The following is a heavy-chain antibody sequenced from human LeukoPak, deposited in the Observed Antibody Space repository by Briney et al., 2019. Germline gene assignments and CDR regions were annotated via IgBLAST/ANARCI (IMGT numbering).Heavy chain of an antibody. D-gene: IGHD3-22*01. J-gene: IGHJ3*02. V-gene: IGHV1-2*02. CDR1: GYTFTGYY. CDR2: INPNSGGT. CDR3: ARGYTMIVVVIPLGDDAFDI. Sequence: ASVKVSCKASGYTFTGYYMHWVRQAPGQGLEWMGWINPNSGGTNYAQKFQGRVTMTRDTSISTAYMELSRLRSDDTAVYYCARGYTMIVVVIPLGDDAFDIWGQGTMVTVSS.